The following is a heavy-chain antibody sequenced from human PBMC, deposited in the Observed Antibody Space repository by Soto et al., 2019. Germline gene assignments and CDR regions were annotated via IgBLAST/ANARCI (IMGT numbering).Heavy chain of an antibody. Sequence: LTCTVSGGSLSSYYWSWIRQPAGKGLEWIGRIYTSGSTNYNPSLKSRVTMSVDTSKNQFSLKLSSVTAADTAVYYCERNGLAGQNTVDRSNCFDPWGQGTLAAVSS. J-gene: IGHJ5*02. CDR2: IYTSGST. V-gene: IGHV4-4*07. CDR3: ERNGLAGQNTVDRSNCFDP. CDR1: GGSLSSYY. D-gene: IGHD7-27*01.